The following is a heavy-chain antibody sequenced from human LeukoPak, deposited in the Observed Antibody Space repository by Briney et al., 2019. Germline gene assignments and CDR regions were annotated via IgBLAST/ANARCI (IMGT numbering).Heavy chain of an antibody. CDR3: ARQRTRDSSWYGNWFDP. Sequence: SETLSLTCTVSGGSISSSSYYWGWIRQPPGKGLEWIGSIYYSGSTYYNPSLKSRVTISVDTSKNQFSLKLSSVTAADTAVYYCARQRTRDSSWYGNWFDPWGQGTLVTVSS. CDR2: IYYSGST. CDR1: GGSISSSSYY. J-gene: IGHJ5*02. V-gene: IGHV4-39*01. D-gene: IGHD6-13*01.